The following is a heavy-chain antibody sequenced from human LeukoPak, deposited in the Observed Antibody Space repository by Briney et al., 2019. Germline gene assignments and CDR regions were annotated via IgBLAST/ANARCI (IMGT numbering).Heavy chain of an antibody. Sequence: SETLSLTCAVYGGSFSGYYWSWIRQPPGKGLEWIGEINHNGSTNYNPSLKSRVTISVDTSKNQFSLKLSSVTAADTAVYYCARGAGRYYYDSSGYYHFDYWGQGTLVTVSS. D-gene: IGHD3-22*01. CDR2: INHNGST. J-gene: IGHJ4*02. CDR3: ARGAGRYYYDSSGYYHFDY. V-gene: IGHV4-34*01. CDR1: GGSFSGYY.